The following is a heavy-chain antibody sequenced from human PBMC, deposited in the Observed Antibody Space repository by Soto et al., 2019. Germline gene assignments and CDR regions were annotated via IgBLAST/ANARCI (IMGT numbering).Heavy chain of an antibody. CDR1: GFTFSSYG. CDR2: IWYDGSNK. Sequence: QVQLVESGGGVVQPGRSLRLSCAASGFTFSSYGMHWVRQAPGKGLEWVAVIWYDGSNKYYADSVKGRFTISRDNSKNTLYLKMNSLRAEDTAVYYCAREDNKGFGELWGYYGMDVWGQGTTVTVSS. J-gene: IGHJ6*02. V-gene: IGHV3-33*01. CDR3: AREDNKGFGELWGYYGMDV. D-gene: IGHD3-10*01.